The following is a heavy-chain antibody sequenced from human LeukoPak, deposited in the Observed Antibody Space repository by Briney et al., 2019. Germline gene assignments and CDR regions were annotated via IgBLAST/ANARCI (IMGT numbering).Heavy chain of an antibody. Sequence: GASVKVSCKASGYTFTGYYMHWVRQAPGQGLEWMGWITPNSGGTNYAQKFQGRVTVTRNTSISTAYMELSRLRSDDTAVYYCARGSLQLWHGGLVDYWGQGTLVTLSS. CDR3: ARGSLQLWHGGLVDY. CDR2: ITPNSGGT. CDR1: GYTFTGYY. J-gene: IGHJ4*02. D-gene: IGHD5-18*01. V-gene: IGHV1-2*02.